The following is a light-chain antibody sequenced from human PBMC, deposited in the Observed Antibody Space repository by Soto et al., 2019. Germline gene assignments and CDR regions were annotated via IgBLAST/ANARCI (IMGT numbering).Light chain of an antibody. CDR3: SSYTSTSTV. J-gene: IGLJ1*01. CDR1: SSDGDDYKD. Sequence: QSALTQPASVSGSPGQSITISCTGISSDGDDYKDVSLYQQHPGKAPNLMIYEVTYPPFGVSNRFSGSKSGNTASLTISGLQDEDEADYSCSSYTSTSTVFGTGTKVTVL. CDR2: EVT. V-gene: IGLV2-14*01.